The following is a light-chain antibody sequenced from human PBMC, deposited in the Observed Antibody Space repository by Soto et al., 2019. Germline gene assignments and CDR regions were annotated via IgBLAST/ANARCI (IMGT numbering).Light chain of an antibody. CDR3: QQRGRWPPT. Sequence: EIVVTQSPATLSLSPGERATLSCRASQSVSYYFAWYQQKPGQAPRLLIYDASRRATAIPARFSGSGSGTDFTLTISSLEPEDFAVYYCQQRGRWPPTFGQGTKLEIK. CDR1: QSVSYY. J-gene: IGKJ2*01. V-gene: IGKV3-11*01. CDR2: DAS.